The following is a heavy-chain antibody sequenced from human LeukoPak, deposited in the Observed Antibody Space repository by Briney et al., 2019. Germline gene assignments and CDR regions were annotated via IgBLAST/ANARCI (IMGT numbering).Heavy chain of an antibody. Sequence: SETLSLTCTVSGGSISSSSYYWGWIRQPPGKGLEWIASMYHSGNTYYNPSLKSRATVSVDTSKNQFSLKLNSVTAADTAVYYCATQQCSGGSCYSRAIWFDPWGPGTLVTVSS. J-gene: IGHJ5*02. CDR2: MYHSGNT. V-gene: IGHV4-39*01. D-gene: IGHD2-15*01. CDR3: ATQQCSGGSCYSRAIWFDP. CDR1: GGSISSSSYY.